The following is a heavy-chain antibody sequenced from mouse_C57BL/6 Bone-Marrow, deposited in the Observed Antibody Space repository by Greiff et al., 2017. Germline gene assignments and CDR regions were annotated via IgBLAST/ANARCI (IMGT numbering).Heavy chain of an antibody. Sequence: EVQRVESGGGLVKPGGSLTLSCAASGFTFSSYTMSWVRQTPEKRLEWVATISGGGGNTYYPDSVKGRFTISRDNAKNTLYLQMSSLRSEDTALYYCARPYYSNYGFAYWGQGTLVTVSA. CDR2: ISGGGGNT. CDR3: ARPYYSNYGFAY. D-gene: IGHD2-5*01. V-gene: IGHV5-9*01. J-gene: IGHJ3*01. CDR1: GFTFSSYT.